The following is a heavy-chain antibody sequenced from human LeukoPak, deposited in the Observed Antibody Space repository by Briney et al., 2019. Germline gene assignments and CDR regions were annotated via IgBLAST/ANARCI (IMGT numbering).Heavy chain of an antibody. V-gene: IGHV3-23*01. D-gene: IGHD3-16*01. CDR3: ARSPSGEPTN. J-gene: IGHJ4*02. Sequence: HPGGSLRLSCAASGFAFSDYAMNWVRQAPGKGLEWVSSINENDDGTSYADSVKGRFTISRDNSKNTLYLQMNSLRAEDTAVYYCARSPSGEPTNWGQGTLVTVSS. CDR1: GFAFSDYA. CDR2: INENDDGT.